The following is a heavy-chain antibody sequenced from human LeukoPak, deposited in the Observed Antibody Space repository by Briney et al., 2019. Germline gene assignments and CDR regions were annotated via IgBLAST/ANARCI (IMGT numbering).Heavy chain of an antibody. V-gene: IGHV1-69*04. CDR2: IIPILGIA. CDR1: GDTFSSYA. Sequence: ASVKVSCKASGDTFSSYAISWVRQAPGQGLEWMGRIIPILGIANYAQKFQGRVTITADKSTSTAYMELSSLRSEDTAVYYCSMVRGVIIHDYYYYGMDVWGQGTTVTVSS. J-gene: IGHJ6*02. D-gene: IGHD3-10*01. CDR3: SMVRGVIIHDYYYYGMDV.